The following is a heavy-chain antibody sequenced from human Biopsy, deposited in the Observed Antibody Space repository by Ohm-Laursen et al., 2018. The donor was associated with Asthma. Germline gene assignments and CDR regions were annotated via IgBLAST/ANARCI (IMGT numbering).Heavy chain of an antibody. CDR1: GYTFIGCH. CDR3: ARGQKSAGDRWFDP. CDR2: INPNSGGT. Sequence: ASVKVSCKASGYTFIGCHIHWMRQAPGEGIGWMGRINPNSGGTNYAQKFQGRVTMTRDTSISTAYMEVSRLRSDDTAVYYCARGQKSAGDRWFDPWGQGTLVTVSS. D-gene: IGHD6-13*01. V-gene: IGHV1-2*06. J-gene: IGHJ5*02.